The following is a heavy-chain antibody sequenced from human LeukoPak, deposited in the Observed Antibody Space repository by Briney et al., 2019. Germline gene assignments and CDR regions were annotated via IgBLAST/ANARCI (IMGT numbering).Heavy chain of an antibody. D-gene: IGHD6-19*01. V-gene: IGHV3-7*01. J-gene: IGHJ6*02. CDR3: ARDPYSSGWPSYYYYGMDV. CDR1: GFTFSSYS. CDR2: IKQDGSEK. Sequence: GGSLRLSCAASGFTFSSYSMSWVRQAPGKGLEWVANIKQDGSEKYYVDSVKGRFTISRDNAKNSLYLQMNSLRAEDTAVYYCARDPYSSGWPSYYYYGMDVWGQGTTVTVSS.